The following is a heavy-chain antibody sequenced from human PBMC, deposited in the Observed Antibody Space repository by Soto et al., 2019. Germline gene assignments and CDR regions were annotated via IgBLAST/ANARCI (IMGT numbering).Heavy chain of an antibody. CDR3: ARVTTMSDAPGQYFHQ. V-gene: IGHV1-69*13. J-gene: IGHJ1*01. CDR1: GGTFSSYA. D-gene: IGHD3-10*02. Sequence: SVKVSCKASGGTFSSYAISWVRQAPGQGLEWMGGIIPIFGTANYAQKFQGRVTITADESTGTDYMELSSLRSDDTAVYYCARVTTMSDAPGQYFHQWGQGTQVTVSS. CDR2: IIPIFGTA.